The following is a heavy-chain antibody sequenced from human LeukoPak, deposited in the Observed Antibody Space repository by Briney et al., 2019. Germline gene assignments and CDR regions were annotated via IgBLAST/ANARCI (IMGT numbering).Heavy chain of an antibody. Sequence: PSHTLSLTCTVSAGSISSGGYYWSWIRQHPGKGLEWIGYIYYSGSTYYNPSLKSRVTISVDTSKNQFSLKLSSVTAADTAVYYCARGRAYYYGSGSSHFDYWGQGTLVTVSS. CDR3: ARGRAYYYGSGSSHFDY. V-gene: IGHV4-31*03. CDR2: IYYSGST. D-gene: IGHD3-10*01. J-gene: IGHJ4*02. CDR1: AGSISSGGYY.